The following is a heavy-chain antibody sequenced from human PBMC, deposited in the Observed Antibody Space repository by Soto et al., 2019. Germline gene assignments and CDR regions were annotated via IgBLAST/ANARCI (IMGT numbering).Heavy chain of an antibody. Sequence: GGSLRLSCAASGFTFSRYAMHWVRQAPGKGLEWVAVISYDGSNKYFADSVKGRFTISRDNSKNTLYLQMNSLRAEDTAMYYCARNEYSSSLDYWGQGTLVTVSS. D-gene: IGHD6-6*01. CDR3: ARNEYSSSLDY. V-gene: IGHV3-30-3*01. CDR2: ISYDGSNK. CDR1: GFTFSRYA. J-gene: IGHJ4*02.